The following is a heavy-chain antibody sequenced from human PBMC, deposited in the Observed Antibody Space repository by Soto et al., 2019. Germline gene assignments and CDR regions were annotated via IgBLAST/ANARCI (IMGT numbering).Heavy chain of an antibody. CDR2: INHSGST. V-gene: IGHV4-34*01. CDR1: GGSFSGFY. CDR3: VSKLGSCTGGSCNWYFDL. Sequence: QVQLQQWGAGLLKPSETLSLTCAVYGGSFSGFYWSWIRQPPGKGLEWIGEINHSGSTNYNPSLKSRVTISADTSKNQFSLQLSSVTAAYTAVYYCVSKLGSCTGGSCNWYFDLWGRGTLVTVSS. J-gene: IGHJ2*01. D-gene: IGHD2-15*01.